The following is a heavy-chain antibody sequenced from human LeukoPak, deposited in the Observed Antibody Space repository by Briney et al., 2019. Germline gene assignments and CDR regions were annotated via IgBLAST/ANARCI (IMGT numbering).Heavy chain of an antibody. CDR1: GFTFSSYA. CDR3: ARGNEEQQLAYFDY. Sequence: TGGSLRLSCAASGFTFSSYAMHWVRQAPGKGLEYVSAISSNGGSTYYANSVKGRFTISRDNSKNTLNLQMGSLRAEDMAVYYCARGNEEQQLAYFDYWGQGTLVTVSS. CDR2: ISSNGGST. D-gene: IGHD6-13*01. J-gene: IGHJ4*02. V-gene: IGHV3-64*01.